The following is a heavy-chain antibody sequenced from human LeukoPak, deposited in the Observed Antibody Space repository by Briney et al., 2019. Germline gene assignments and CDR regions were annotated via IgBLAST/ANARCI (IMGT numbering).Heavy chain of an antibody. J-gene: IGHJ4*02. CDR3: ARQVVVAANIYYFDY. V-gene: IGHV4-4*07. CDR2: IYTSGSN. CDR1: GGSISSNY. D-gene: IGHD2-15*01. Sequence: SETLSLTCTVSGGSISSNYWSWVRQPAGKGLEWIGRIYTSGSNNYNPSLKSRVTMSVDTSKNQFSLKLSSVTAADTAVYYCARQVVVAANIYYFDYWGQGTLVTVSS.